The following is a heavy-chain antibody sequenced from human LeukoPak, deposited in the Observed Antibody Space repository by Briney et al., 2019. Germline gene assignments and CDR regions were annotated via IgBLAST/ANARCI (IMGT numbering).Heavy chain of an antibody. D-gene: IGHD2-21*02. V-gene: IGHV3-7*01. CDR3: ARDPYCGGDCASSLDY. CDR1: GFTFSNYW. CDR2: IQQNGGEK. J-gene: IGHJ4*02. Sequence: GSLRLSCAASGFTFSNYWMTWVRQAPGKGLEWVANIQQNGGEKNYVDSVKGRFTISRDNAKNSLYLQMNNLRAEDTAVYYCARDPYCGGDCASSLDYWGQGTLVTVSS.